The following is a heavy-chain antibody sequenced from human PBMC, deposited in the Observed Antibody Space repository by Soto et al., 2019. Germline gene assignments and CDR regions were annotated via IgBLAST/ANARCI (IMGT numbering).Heavy chain of an antibody. Sequence: SGPTLVNPTQTLTLTCTFSGFSLTTSGVGVGWIRQPPGKALEWLALIYWDDDKRYSPSLKSRLTITKDISKNQVVLTMTNMDPVDTATYYCARAQIYYYDSGSYKAVDHWGQGTLVTVSS. CDR3: ARAQIYYYDSGSYKAVDH. CDR2: IYWDDDK. D-gene: IGHD3-10*01. J-gene: IGHJ4*02. V-gene: IGHV2-5*02. CDR1: GFSLTTSGVG.